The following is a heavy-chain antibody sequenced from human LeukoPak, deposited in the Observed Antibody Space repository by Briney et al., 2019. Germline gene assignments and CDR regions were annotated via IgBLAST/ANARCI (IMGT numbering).Heavy chain of an antibody. D-gene: IGHD7-27*01. CDR2: ISSGGHVI. J-gene: IGHJ4*02. V-gene: IGHV3-48*03. Sequence: GGSLRLSCAASGFTFSSYGMTWVRQAPGKGLEWVSHISSGGHVISYEDSVKGRFIISRDDAESSLYLQMTRLRAKDTAVYYCARDEDGDQDFDYWGQGTLVTVSS. CDR3: ARDEDGDQDFDY. CDR1: GFTFSSYG.